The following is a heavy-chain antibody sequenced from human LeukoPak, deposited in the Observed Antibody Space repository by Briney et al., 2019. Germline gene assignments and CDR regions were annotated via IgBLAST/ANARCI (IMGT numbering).Heavy chain of an antibody. CDR1: GFTFSSYG. D-gene: IGHD2-15*01. V-gene: IGHV3-30*18. Sequence: GGSPRLSCAASGFTFSSYGMHWVRQAPGKGLEWVAVISYDGSNKYYADSVKGRFTISRDNSKNTLYLQMNSLRAEDTAVYYCAKDTESEVVVAATYYYYYGMDVWGQGTTVTVSS. J-gene: IGHJ6*02. CDR2: ISYDGSNK. CDR3: AKDTESEVVVAATYYYYYGMDV.